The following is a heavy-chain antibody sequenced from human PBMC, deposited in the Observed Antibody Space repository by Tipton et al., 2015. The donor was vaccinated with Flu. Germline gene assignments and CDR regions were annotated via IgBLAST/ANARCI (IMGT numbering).Heavy chain of an antibody. Sequence: LRLSCAVSGFTLTRYGMSWVRQAPGKGLEWIGTVSRSGSTVYNPSLTSRVTISIDRSKNQFSLNLKSVTAADMAVYYCARRDYSNYVSDPKSWFDPWGQGTLVAVSS. CDR1: GFTLTRYG. J-gene: IGHJ5*02. D-gene: IGHD4-11*01. CDR3: ARRDYSNYVSDPKSWFDP. CDR2: VSRSGST. V-gene: IGHV4-59*08.